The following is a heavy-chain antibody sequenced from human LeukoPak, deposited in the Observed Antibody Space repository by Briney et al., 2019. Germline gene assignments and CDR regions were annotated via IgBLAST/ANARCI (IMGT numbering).Heavy chain of an antibody. D-gene: IGHD6-6*01. CDR3: ARDHRSSSAHDY. CDR1: GGSISSGGYY. J-gene: IGHJ4*02. Sequence: PPETLSLTCTVSGGSISSGGYYWSWIRQHPGKGLEWIGYIYYSGSTYYNPSLKSRVTISVDTSKNQFSLKLSSVTAADTAVYYCARDHRSSSAHDYWGQGTLVTVSS. CDR2: IYYSGST. V-gene: IGHV4-31*03.